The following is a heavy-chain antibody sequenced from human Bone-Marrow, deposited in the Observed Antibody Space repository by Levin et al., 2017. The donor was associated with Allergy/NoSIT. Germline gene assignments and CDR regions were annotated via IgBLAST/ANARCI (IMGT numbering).Heavy chain of an antibody. CDR2: ISSSGSTI. V-gene: IGHV3-48*03. D-gene: IGHD2-2*01. CDR3: ARGLPNLYCSSTSCYGVNWFDP. J-gene: IGHJ5*02. CDR1: GFTFSSYE. Sequence: GGSLRLSCAASGFTFSSYEMNWVRQAPGKGLEWVSYISSSGSTIYYADSVKGRFTISRDNAKNSLYLQMNSLRAEDTAVYYCARGLPNLYCSSTSCYGVNWFDPWGQGTLVTVSS.